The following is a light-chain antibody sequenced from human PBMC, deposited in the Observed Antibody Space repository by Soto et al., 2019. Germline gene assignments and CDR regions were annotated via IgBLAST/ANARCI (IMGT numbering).Light chain of an antibody. Sequence: PVTQSASSLSASVGARGTITCRASQSISSYLNWYQQKPGKAPKLLIYAASSLQSGVPSRFSGSGSGTDFTLTISSLQPEDFATYYCQQSYSTPITFGQGTRLEIK. J-gene: IGKJ5*01. CDR3: QQSYSTPIT. V-gene: IGKV1-39*01. CDR2: AAS. CDR1: QSISSY.